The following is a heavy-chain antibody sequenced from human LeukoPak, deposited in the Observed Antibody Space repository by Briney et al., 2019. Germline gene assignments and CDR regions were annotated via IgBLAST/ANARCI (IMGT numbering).Heavy chain of an antibody. D-gene: IGHD2/OR15-2a*01. J-gene: IGHJ3*02. Sequence: GGSLRLSCAASGFTFSSYSMSWVRQAPGKGLEWVSSISSSSSYIYYADSVKGRFTISRDNAKNSLYLQMNSLRAEDTAVYYCARGQPLIVDIWGQGTMVTVSS. V-gene: IGHV3-21*01. CDR1: GFTFSSYS. CDR3: ARGQPLIVDI. CDR2: ISSSSSYI.